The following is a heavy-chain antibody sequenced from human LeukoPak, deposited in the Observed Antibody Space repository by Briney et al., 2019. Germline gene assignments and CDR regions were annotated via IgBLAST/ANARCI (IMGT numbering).Heavy chain of an antibody. CDR2: LSGSGGST. Sequence: GGSLRLSCAASGFTFSSYAMNWVRQAPGKGLQWVSALSGSGGSTYYADSVKGRFTIFRDNSKNTMYLQMNSLRAEDTAVHYCARERRGYRSSWYNAFDIWGQGTMVTVSS. D-gene: IGHD6-13*01. CDR1: GFTFSSYA. J-gene: IGHJ3*02. V-gene: IGHV3-23*01. CDR3: ARERRGYRSSWYNAFDI.